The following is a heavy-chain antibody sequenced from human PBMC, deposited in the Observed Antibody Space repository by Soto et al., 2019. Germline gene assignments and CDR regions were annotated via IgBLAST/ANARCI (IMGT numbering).Heavy chain of an antibody. CDR1: GFIFSSFW. V-gene: IGHV3-74*03. CDR3: AREGSLVLDV. CDR2: INGDGASL. D-gene: IGHD3-10*01. J-gene: IGHJ6*02. Sequence: EVRLEEAGGGFVQPGGSLRVSCSGSGFIFSSFWMHWVRQGPGKGLEWVSRINGDGASLAYADSVKGRFSISRDNVKNTLHLQMKSLGADDTAVYFCAREGSLVLDVWGRGTTVTVSS.